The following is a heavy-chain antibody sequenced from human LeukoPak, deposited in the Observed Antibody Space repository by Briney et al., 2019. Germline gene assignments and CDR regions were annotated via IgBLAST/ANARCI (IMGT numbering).Heavy chain of an antibody. D-gene: IGHD6-13*01. Sequence: GGSLRLSCEASGFTFNGHWMHWVRQAPGKGLVWVSLINGDGSTISCADSVKGRFTISRDNAKNRLYLQMNSLGAEDTAVYYCASTIGSAGTQYWGQGTLVTVSS. CDR2: INGDGSTI. J-gene: IGHJ4*02. CDR1: GFTFNGHW. V-gene: IGHV3-74*01. CDR3: ASTIGSAGTQY.